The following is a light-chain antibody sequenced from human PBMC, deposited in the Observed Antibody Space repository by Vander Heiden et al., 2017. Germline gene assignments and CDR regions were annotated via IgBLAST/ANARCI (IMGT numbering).Light chain of an antibody. CDR3: SSYTSSPTLV. CDR2: YVS. Sequence: QSALTQPASVSGSPGQSITISCTGTSSDVGAYNYVSWYQQHPGKAPKLIIYYVSDRPSGVSNRFSGSKSGNTASLTISGLQAEDEADYYCSSYTSSPTLVFGGGTKLTVL. V-gene: IGLV2-14*01. CDR1: SSDVGAYNY. J-gene: IGLJ2*01.